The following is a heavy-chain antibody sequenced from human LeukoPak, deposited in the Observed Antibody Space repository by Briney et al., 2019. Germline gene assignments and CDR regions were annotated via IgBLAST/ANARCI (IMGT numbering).Heavy chain of an antibody. Sequence: TLSLTCTVSGGSISSGDYYWTWIRQPPGKGLEWIGYIYYSGSTYYNPSLKSRVTISVDTSKNQFSLKLSSVTAADTAVYYCASSYGGVLQADYWGQGTLVTVSS. J-gene: IGHJ4*02. CDR2: IYYSGST. D-gene: IGHD4/OR15-4a*01. V-gene: IGHV4-30-4*01. CDR3: ASSYGGVLQADY. CDR1: GGSISSGDYY.